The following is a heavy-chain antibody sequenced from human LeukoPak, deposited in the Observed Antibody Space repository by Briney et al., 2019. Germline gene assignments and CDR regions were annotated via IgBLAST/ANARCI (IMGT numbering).Heavy chain of an antibody. D-gene: IGHD6-19*01. J-gene: IGHJ6*02. CDR2: IYYSGST. CDR3: ARGGSSGWYNHYYYYGMDV. CDR1: GGSISSGDYY. V-gene: IGHV4-30-4*01. Sequence: KASETLSLTCTVSGGSISSGDYYWSWIRQPPGKGLEWIGYIYYSGSTYYNPSLKSRVTISVDTSKNQFSLKLSSVTAADTAVYYCARGGSSGWYNHYYYYGMDVWGQGTTVTVSS.